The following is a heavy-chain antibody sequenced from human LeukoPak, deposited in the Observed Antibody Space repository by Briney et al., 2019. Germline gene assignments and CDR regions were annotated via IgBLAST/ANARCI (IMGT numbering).Heavy chain of an antibody. V-gene: IGHV3-30*02. Sequence: GGSLRLSCAASGFTFSSYGMNWVRQAPGKGLEWVALIRHDASNKYYADSVKGRFTISRDNSKNTLYLQMNSLRGEDTAVYYCAKMCCGSGSFYYCMDVWGKGTTVTVSS. CDR1: GFTFSSYG. D-gene: IGHD3-10*01. CDR3: AKMCCGSGSFYYCMDV. CDR2: IRHDASNK. J-gene: IGHJ6*03.